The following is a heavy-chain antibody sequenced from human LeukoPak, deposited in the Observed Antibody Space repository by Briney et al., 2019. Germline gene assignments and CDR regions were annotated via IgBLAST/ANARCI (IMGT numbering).Heavy chain of an antibody. CDR3: ARALDYSPVSSSVY. CDR2: IYTSGST. Sequence: PSETLSLTCTVSGYSISSGYYGGWIRQPPGKGLEWIGDIYTSGSTYYNPSLKSRVTISVDTSKNQFSLKLSSVTAADTAVYYCARALDYSPVSSSVYWGQGTLVTVSS. CDR1: GYSISSGYY. D-gene: IGHD3/OR15-3a*01. V-gene: IGHV4-38-2*02. J-gene: IGHJ4*02.